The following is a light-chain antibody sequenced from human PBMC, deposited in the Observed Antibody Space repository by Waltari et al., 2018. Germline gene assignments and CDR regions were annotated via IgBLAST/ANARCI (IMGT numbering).Light chain of an antibody. CDR2: DVT. CDR1: SSEVGGYKY. Sequence: QSALTQPRSVSGSPGQSVTISCXGTSSEVGGYKYVSWYQQHPGKAPKIMIYDVTRRPSGVPDRFSGSKSGNTASLTISGLHPEDEADYYCCSYAGSYTFVVFGGGTKLTVL. CDR3: CSYAGSYTFVV. J-gene: IGLJ2*01. V-gene: IGLV2-11*01.